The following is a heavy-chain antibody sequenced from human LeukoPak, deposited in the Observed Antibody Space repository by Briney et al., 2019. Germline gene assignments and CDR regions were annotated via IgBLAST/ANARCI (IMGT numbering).Heavy chain of an antibody. V-gene: IGHV3-7*05. CDR1: GFTFSTYW. D-gene: IGHD6-13*01. CDR2: IKEDGSAT. J-gene: IGHJ4*02. CDR3: ARSIAAAGYPDY. Sequence: GGSLRLSCAASGFTFSTYWMTWVRQAPGKGPEWVANIKEDGSATYYVDSVKGRLTISRDNAKKSLYLQMNSLRAEDTAVYYCARSIAAAGYPDYWGQGTLVTVSS.